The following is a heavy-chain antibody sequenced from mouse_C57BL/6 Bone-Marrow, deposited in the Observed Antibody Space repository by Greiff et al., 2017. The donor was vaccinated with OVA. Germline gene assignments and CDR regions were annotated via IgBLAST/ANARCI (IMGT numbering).Heavy chain of an antibody. J-gene: IGHJ1*03. CDR1: GFSFNTYA. CDR3: VRQSLYFDV. CDR2: IRSKSNNYAT. Sequence: EVKLMESGGGLVQPKGSLKLSCAASGFSFNTYAMNWVRQAPGKGLEWVARIRSKSNNYATYYADSVKDRFTISRDDSESMLYLQMNNLKTDDTAMYYCVRQSLYFDVWGTGTTVTVSS. V-gene: IGHV10-1*01.